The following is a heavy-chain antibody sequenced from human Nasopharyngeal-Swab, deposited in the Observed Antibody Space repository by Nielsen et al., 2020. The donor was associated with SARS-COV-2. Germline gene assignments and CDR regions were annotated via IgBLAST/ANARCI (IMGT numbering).Heavy chain of an antibody. CDR1: GYTFSSYW. J-gene: IGHJ4*02. Sequence: GESLKISCAASGYTFSSYWMHWVRQAPGKGLLWVSRIDNYGSITDYADSVKGRFTISRDNAKNTLYLQMNSLRVEDTAVYYCVKHQGSSSDQWGQGTLVTVSS. CDR2: IDNYGSIT. V-gene: IGHV3-74*01. CDR3: VKHQGSSSDQ.